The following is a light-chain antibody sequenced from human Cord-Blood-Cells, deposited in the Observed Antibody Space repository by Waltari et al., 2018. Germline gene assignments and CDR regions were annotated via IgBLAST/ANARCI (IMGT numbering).Light chain of an antibody. CDR3: SSYTSSSTFYV. CDR1: SSDVGGYNT. V-gene: IGLV2-14*01. J-gene: IGLJ1*01. CDR2: DVS. Sequence: QSALTQPASVSGSPGQPITISCTGTSSDVGGYNTVAWYQQHPGKAPKLMFYDVSKRPSGVSNRFSGSKSGNTASLTISGLQAEDEADYYCSSYTSSSTFYVFGTGTKVTVL.